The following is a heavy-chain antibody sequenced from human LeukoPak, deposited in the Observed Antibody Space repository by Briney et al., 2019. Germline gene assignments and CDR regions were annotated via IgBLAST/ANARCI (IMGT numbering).Heavy chain of an antibody. CDR3: ARGRRITLLRGFAMSDGFDT. CDR1: GFTFSTYS. J-gene: IGHJ3*02. D-gene: IGHD3-10*01. CDR2: IDTSAKYI. Sequence: GGSLRVSCAASGFTFSTYSMNWVRQAPGKGLEWASFIDTSAKYIYYGESMKGRFTISRDNAQNSLYLHMNGLRHEDTAVYYCARGRRITLLRGFAMSDGFDTWGQGTMVTVSS. V-gene: IGHV3-21*01.